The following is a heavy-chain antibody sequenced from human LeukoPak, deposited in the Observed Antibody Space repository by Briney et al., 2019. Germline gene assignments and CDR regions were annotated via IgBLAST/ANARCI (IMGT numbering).Heavy chain of an antibody. CDR2: ISYDGSNK. J-gene: IGHJ4*02. Sequence: GGSLRRSCAASGFTFSNHAMHWVRQAPGKGLEWVAIISYDGSNKYYADSVRGRFTISRDNSKNTLYLQMNSLRAEDTAVYYCARDSRLYTSSWANFDSWGQGTLVTVSS. D-gene: IGHD6-13*01. V-gene: IGHV3-30*04. CDR1: GFTFSNHA. CDR3: ARDSRLYTSSWANFDS.